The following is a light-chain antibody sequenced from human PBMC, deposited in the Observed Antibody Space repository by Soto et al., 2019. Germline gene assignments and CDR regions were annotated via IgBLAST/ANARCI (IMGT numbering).Light chain of an antibody. CDR2: ATS. J-gene: IGKJ4*01. Sequence: DIQLTQSPSFLSASVGDRVTITRPASQDISNYLAWYQQKPGKAPKFLLYATSTFQSGVPSRFSGSGSGTQFTLTISSLQPEDFATYYCQQVNSYPLTFGGGTKVDI. V-gene: IGKV1-9*01. CDR3: QQVNSYPLT. CDR1: QDISNY.